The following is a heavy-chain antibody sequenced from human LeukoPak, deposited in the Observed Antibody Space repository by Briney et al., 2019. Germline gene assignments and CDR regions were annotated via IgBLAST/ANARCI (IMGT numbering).Heavy chain of an antibody. Sequence: PSQTLSLICTVSGASISSGDYHWPWIRQPPGKGLEWIGYIYSSGSTYYNPSLKSRVYISVDTSKNHFSLQLTSVTAADTAVYYCATRFSGRPFDPWGQGTLVTLSS. CDR3: ATRFSGRPFDP. D-gene: IGHD1-26*01. CDR1: GASISSGDYH. CDR2: IYSSGST. J-gene: IGHJ5*02. V-gene: IGHV4-30-4*08.